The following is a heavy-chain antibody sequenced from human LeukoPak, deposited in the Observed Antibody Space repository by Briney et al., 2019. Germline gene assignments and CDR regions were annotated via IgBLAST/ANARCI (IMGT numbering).Heavy chain of an antibody. CDR1: GYTFTSYV. D-gene: IGHD2-15*01. CDR2: INAGTGNT. V-gene: IGHV1-3*01. CDR3: ARDCSGATCYVGAYDY. J-gene: IGHJ4*02. Sequence: ASVKVPCTASGYTFTSYVMHWVRQAPGQGLEWMGWINAGTGNTEYSQKFQGRVTITSDTSASTAHMVLSSLRSEDTAVYYCARDCSGATCYVGAYDYWGQGILVTVSS.